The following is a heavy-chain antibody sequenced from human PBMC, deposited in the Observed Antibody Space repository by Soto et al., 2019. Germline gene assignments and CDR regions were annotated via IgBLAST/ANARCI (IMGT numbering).Heavy chain of an antibody. CDR1: GSTFSSYT. CDR3: ARGIQLDNWFDP. V-gene: IGHV1-69*02. J-gene: IGHJ5*02. CDR2: IIPILGIA. Sequence: ASVKISCKASGSTFSSYTISWVRQAPGQGLEWMGRIIPILGIANYAQKFQGRVTITADKSTSTAYMELSSLRSEDTAVYYCARGIQLDNWFDPWGQGTLVTVSS. D-gene: IGHD5-18*01.